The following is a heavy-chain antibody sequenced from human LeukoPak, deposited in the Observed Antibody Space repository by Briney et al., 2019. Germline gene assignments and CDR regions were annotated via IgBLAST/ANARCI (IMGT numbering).Heavy chain of an antibody. CDR3: AVSFYGDFYWYFDL. CDR1: GYTFTSYW. D-gene: IGHD4-17*01. Sequence: ASVKVSCKASGYTFTSYWIGWVRQMPGKGLEWMGIIYPADSGTRYSPSFQGQVTISADKSISTAYLQWSSLKASDTAMYYCAVSFYGDFYWYFDLWARGTLVTVSS. CDR2: IYPADSGT. J-gene: IGHJ2*01. V-gene: IGHV5-51*01.